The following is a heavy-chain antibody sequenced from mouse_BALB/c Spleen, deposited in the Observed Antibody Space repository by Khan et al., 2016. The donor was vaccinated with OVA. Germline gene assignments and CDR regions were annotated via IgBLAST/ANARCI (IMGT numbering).Heavy chain of an antibody. D-gene: IGHD2-3*01. CDR1: GFSLTSYG. CDR2: IWAGGST. Sequence: QVQLKESGPGLVAPSQSLSITCTVSGFSLTSYGVHWVRQPPGKGLEWLGVIWAGGSTNYNSALMSRRSISRDKSKSQVFLKMNSLHTGDTATYYCARGDGYYEDAMDYWGQGTSVTVSS. J-gene: IGHJ4*01. V-gene: IGHV2-9*02. CDR3: ARGDGYYEDAMDY.